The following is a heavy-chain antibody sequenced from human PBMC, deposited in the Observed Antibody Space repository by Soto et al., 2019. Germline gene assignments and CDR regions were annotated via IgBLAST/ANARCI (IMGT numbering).Heavy chain of an antibody. CDR2: IIPIFGTA. D-gene: IGHD3-22*01. V-gene: IGHV1-69*13. CDR1: GGTFSSYA. Sequence: ASVKVSCKASGGTFSSYAISWVRQAPVQGLEWMGGIIPIFGTANYAKKFQGRVTITADESTSKAYMELSSLRSEDTAVYYCERAIAYYYDSGPWGQGTLVTLSS. CDR3: ERAIAYYYDSGP. J-gene: IGHJ5*02.